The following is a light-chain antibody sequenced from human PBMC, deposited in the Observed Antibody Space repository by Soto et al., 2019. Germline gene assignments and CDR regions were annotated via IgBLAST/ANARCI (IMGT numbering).Light chain of an antibody. J-gene: IGLJ1*01. CDR1: STDVGDYKY. CDR3: STYTSSNTPNYV. CDR2: DVS. V-gene: IGLV2-14*01. Sequence: QSALTQPASVSGSPGQSITISCTGTSTDVGDYKYVSWYQKHPGKAPKLIIFDVSSRTAGISNRFSGSKSGKTASLTISGLQPEDESYFYCSTYTSSNTPNYVFGTGTKVTVL.